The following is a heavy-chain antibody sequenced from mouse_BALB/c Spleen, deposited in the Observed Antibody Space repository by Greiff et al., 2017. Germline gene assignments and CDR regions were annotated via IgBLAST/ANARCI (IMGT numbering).Heavy chain of an antibody. CDR3: ASGDDLDY. J-gene: IGHJ2*01. CDR2: ISDGGSYT. Sequence: EVKLMESGGGLVKPGGSLKLSCAASGFTFSDYYMYWVRQTPEKRLEWVATISDGGSYTYYPDSVKGRFTISRDNAKNNLYLQMSSLKSEDTAMYYCASGDDLDYWGQGTTLTDSS. V-gene: IGHV5-4*02. D-gene: IGHD2-3*01. CDR1: GFTFSDYY.